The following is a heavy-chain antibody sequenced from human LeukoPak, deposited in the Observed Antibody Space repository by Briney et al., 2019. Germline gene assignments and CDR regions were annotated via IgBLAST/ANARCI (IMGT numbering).Heavy chain of an antibody. Sequence: ASVKVSCKASGYTFTSYGISWVRQAPGQGLEWMGWISAYNGNTNYAQKLQGRVTMTTDTSTSTAYMELRRLRSDDTAVYYCASTIHCGGDCPFEYWGQGTLVTVSS. V-gene: IGHV1-18*01. J-gene: IGHJ4*02. CDR3: ASTIHCGGDCPFEY. D-gene: IGHD2-21*02. CDR1: GYTFTSYG. CDR2: ISAYNGNT.